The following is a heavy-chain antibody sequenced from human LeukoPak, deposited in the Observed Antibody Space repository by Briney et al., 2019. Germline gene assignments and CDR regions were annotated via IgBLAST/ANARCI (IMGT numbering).Heavy chain of an antibody. CDR3: AGTSITTFDY. CDR1: GDSVSTNSGA. D-gene: IGHD3-22*01. Sequence: SQTLSLTCVISGDSVSTNSGAWTWIRQSPSRGLEWLGRTYYRSKWYRDYAESVTGRITISPDTSKNQFSLQLSSVTPDDTAVYYCAGTSITTFDYWGQGTLVTVSS. J-gene: IGHJ4*02. V-gene: IGHV6-1*01. CDR2: TYYRSKWYR.